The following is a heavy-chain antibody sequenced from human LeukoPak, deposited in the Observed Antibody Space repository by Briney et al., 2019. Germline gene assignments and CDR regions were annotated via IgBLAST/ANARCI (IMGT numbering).Heavy chain of an antibody. CDR3: ARASTFSGYDFYC. CDR2: IYPGDSDT. V-gene: IGHV5-51*01. Sequence: AEPPKISCKGSGYSFTSYSIGWVRQMPGKDLEWMGIIYPGDSDTRYSPSFQGQVTISADKSISTAYLQWSSLKASDTAMYYCARASTFSGYDFYCWGQGTLVTVSS. J-gene: IGHJ4*02. CDR1: GYSFTSYS. D-gene: IGHD5-12*01.